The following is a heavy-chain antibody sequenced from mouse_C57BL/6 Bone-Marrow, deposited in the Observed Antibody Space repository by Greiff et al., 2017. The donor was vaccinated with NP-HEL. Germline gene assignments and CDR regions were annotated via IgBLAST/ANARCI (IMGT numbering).Heavy chain of an antibody. J-gene: IGHJ1*03. D-gene: IGHD1-1*01. CDR1: GYTFTDYY. V-gene: IGHV1-26*01. Sequence: VQLQQSGPELVKPGASVKISCKASGYTFTDYYMNWVKQSHGKSLEWIGDINPNNGGTSYNQKFKGKATLTVDKSSSTAYMELRSLTSEDSAVYYCARDGSSWNWYFDVWGTGTTVTVSS. CDR3: ARDGSSWNWYFDV. CDR2: INPNNGGT.